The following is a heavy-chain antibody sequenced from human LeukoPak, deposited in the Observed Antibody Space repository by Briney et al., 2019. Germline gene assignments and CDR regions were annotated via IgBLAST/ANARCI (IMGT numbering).Heavy chain of an antibody. CDR2: IYYSGST. J-gene: IGHJ4*02. CDR3: ARQTGSGLFILP. Sequence: SETLSLTCTVSGGSISSYYWSWIRQPPGKGLEWIGYIYYSGSTNHNPSLKSRVTISVDTSKNQFSLRLTSVTAADTAVYYCARQTGSGLFILPGGQGTLVTVSS. CDR1: GGSISSYY. D-gene: IGHD3/OR15-3a*01. V-gene: IGHV4-59*08.